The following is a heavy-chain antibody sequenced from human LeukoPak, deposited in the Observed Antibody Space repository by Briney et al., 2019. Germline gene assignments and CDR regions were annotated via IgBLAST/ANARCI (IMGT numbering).Heavy chain of an antibody. V-gene: IGHV3-30*18. CDR1: GFTFSSYG. Sequence: GGSLRLSRAASGFTFSSYGMHWVRQTPGKGLEWVAVISYDGTNKYYADSVRGRFTISRDNSKNTLYLQMNSLRAEDTAVYYCAKDQIVPAAIVYSGMDVWGQGTTVTVSS. CDR3: AKDQIVPAAIVYSGMDV. D-gene: IGHD2-2*01. CDR2: ISYDGTNK. J-gene: IGHJ6*02.